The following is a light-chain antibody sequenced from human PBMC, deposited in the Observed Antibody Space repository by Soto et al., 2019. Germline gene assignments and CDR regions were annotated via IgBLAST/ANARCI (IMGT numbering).Light chain of an antibody. Sequence: AIRLTQSPSSLSVSTLERVPIXWRASQSISSWLAWYQQKPGKAPKLLIYAASSLQSGVPSRFSGSGSGTDFTLTISSLQPDDFATYYCQHYNSYPWTFGQGTKVDIK. CDR1: QSISSW. J-gene: IGKJ1*01. CDR2: AAS. V-gene: IGKV1-8*01. CDR3: QHYNSYPWT.